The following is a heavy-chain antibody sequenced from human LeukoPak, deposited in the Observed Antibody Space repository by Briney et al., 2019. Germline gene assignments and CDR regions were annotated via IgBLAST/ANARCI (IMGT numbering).Heavy chain of an antibody. Sequence: GASVKVSCKASGYTFTGYYMHWVRQAPGQGLEWMGWINPNSGGTNYAQKSQGRVTMTRDTSISTAYMELSRLRSDDTAVYYCARIRDGYNDAYDIWGQGTMVTVSS. CDR2: INPNSGGT. J-gene: IGHJ3*02. CDR3: ARIRDGYNDAYDI. CDR1: GYTFTGYY. D-gene: IGHD5-24*01. V-gene: IGHV1-2*02.